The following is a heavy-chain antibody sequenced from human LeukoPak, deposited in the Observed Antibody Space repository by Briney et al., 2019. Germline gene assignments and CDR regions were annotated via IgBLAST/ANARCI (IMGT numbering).Heavy chain of an antibody. CDR3: ARASGDIVETATMGSC. Sequence: GGSLRLSCAASGFTFSSYSMNWVRQAPGKGLEWVSSISSSSSSIYYADSVKGRFTISRDNAKNSLYLQMNSLRAEDTAVYCCARASGDIVETATMGSCWGQGTLVTVSS. D-gene: IGHD5-18*01. V-gene: IGHV3-21*01. CDR1: GFTFSSYS. J-gene: IGHJ4*02. CDR2: ISSSSSSI.